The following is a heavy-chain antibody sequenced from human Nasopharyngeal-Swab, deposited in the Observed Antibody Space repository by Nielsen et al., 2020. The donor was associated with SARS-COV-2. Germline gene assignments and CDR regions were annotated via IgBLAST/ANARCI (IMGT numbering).Heavy chain of an antibody. Sequence: GGSLRLSWAASGFTFDDYAMHWVRQAPGKGLEWVSGISWNSGSIGYADSVKGRFTISRDNAKNSLFLQMNSLRAEDTAVYYCARGLRGRTDFDYWGQGTLVTVSS. CDR2: ISWNSGSI. D-gene: IGHD3/OR15-3a*01. V-gene: IGHV3-9*01. CDR1: GFTFDDYA. CDR3: ARGLRGRTDFDY. J-gene: IGHJ4*02.